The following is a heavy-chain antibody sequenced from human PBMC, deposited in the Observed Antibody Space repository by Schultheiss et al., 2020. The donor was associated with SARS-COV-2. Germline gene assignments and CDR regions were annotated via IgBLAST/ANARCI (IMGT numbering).Heavy chain of an antibody. CDR3: AMSGYSYSSFDY. D-gene: IGHD5-18*01. V-gene: IGHV4-59*01. Sequence: SETLSLTCTVSGGSINSYFWSWIRQPPGKGLEWIGYIYSSGSTNYNPSLKSRVTISVDTSKNQFSLKLSSATAADTAVYYCAMSGYSYSSFDYWGQGSLVTVSS. J-gene: IGHJ4*02. CDR1: GGSINSYF. CDR2: IYSSGST.